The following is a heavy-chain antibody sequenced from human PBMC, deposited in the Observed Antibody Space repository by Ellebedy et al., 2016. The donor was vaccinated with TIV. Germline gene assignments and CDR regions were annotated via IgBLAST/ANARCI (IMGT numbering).Heavy chain of an antibody. CDR2: ISSGSTYI. Sequence: PGGSLRLSCAASGFTFNTFTMNWVRQAPEKGLEWVSSISSGSTYIYYADSMKGRFTISRDNAKNSLYLQMNSLRAEDTAVYYCARDQSGDHYGMDVWGQGTTVTVSS. CDR3: ARDQSGDHYGMDV. CDR1: GFTFNTFT. D-gene: IGHD3-10*01. V-gene: IGHV3-21*01. J-gene: IGHJ6*02.